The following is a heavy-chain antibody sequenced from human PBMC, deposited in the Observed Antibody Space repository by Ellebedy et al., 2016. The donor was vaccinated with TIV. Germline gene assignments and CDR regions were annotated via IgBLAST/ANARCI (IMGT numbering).Heavy chain of an antibody. V-gene: IGHV1-3*01. D-gene: IGHD6-13*01. J-gene: IGHJ4*02. CDR2: INAGSGNT. CDR3: ARGGSAAAGHRYFDS. Sequence: ASVKVSCKASGYTFTTYAVHWVRQAPGQRLEWMGWINAGSGNTKYSQKLQGRVTITRDSSASTAYMELSRLTSGDTAVYYCARGGSAAAGHRYFDSWGQGTLVTVSS. CDR1: GYTFTTYA.